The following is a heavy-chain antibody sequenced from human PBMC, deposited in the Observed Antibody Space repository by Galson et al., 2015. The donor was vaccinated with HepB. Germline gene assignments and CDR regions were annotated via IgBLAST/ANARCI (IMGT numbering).Heavy chain of an antibody. J-gene: IGHJ2*01. CDR3: ADGGDFDL. Sequence: SLRLSCAASGFTFSSYGMHWVRQAPGKGLEWVAVISYDGSNKYYADSVKGRFTISRDNSKNTLYLQMNSLRAEDTAVYYCADGGDFDLWGRGTLVTVSS. D-gene: IGHD3-16*01. V-gene: IGHV3-30*03. CDR1: GFTFSSYG. CDR2: ISYDGSNK.